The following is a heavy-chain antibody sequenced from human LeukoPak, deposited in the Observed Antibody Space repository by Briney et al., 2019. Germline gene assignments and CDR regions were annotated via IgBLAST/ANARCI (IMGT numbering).Heavy chain of an antibody. D-gene: IGHD6-19*01. CDR3: AKAYSSGWYGYFDY. V-gene: IGHV3-9*03. Sequence: PGGSLRLSCVASGFTFDDYAMHWVRQAPGKGLEWVSGISWNSGSIGYADSVKGRFTISRDNAKNSLYLQMNSLRAEDMALYYCAKAYSSGWYGYFDYWGQGTLVTVSS. J-gene: IGHJ4*02. CDR1: GFTFDDYA. CDR2: ISWNSGSI.